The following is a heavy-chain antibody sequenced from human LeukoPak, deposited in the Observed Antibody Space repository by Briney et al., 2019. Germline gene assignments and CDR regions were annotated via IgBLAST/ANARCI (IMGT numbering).Heavy chain of an antibody. J-gene: IGHJ6*02. CDR3: ARDLHDTAMANYYYYGMDV. V-gene: IGHV1-18*01. CDR1: AYTFTIYG. D-gene: IGHD5-18*01. CDR2: ISAYNGNT. Sequence: ASVTVSFTASAYTFTIYGISWVRHAPGQGLEWMGWISAYNGNTNYAQKLQGRVTLTTDTSTSTAYMELRSLRSDDTAVYYCARDLHDTAMANYYYYGMDVWGQGTTVSVSS.